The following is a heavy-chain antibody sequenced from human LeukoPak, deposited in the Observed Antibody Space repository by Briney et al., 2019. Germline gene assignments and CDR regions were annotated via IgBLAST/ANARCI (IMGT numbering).Heavy chain of an antibody. J-gene: IGHJ6*03. Sequence: ESGPPLVTPRQTLTLTCTLSGFSLTTSGVGVGWIRQPPGRALEWLALIYWDDDKRYSPSLKNRSTIAKDSSKNQVVLIMTNMDPVDTATYYCAHSRRYFDWHNDYYMDVWGKGTTVTVSS. D-gene: IGHD3-9*01. CDR2: IYWDDDK. CDR1: GFSLTTSGVG. CDR3: AHSRRYFDWHNDYYMDV. V-gene: IGHV2-5*02.